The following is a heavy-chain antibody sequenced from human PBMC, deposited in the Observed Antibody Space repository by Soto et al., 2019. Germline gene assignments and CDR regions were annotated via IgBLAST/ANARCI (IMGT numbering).Heavy chain of an antibody. CDR2: VYHTGST. V-gene: IGHV4-38-2*01. CDR1: GHSISSSYF. Sequence: SETLSLTCAVSGHSISSSYFWGWIRQPPGKGLEWIGSVYHTGSTYYNPSLKSRLTISVDTSKNQFSLKLSSVTAADTAVYYCARNLEDYYGSGTYSLFDYWGQGTLVTVSS. J-gene: IGHJ4*02. D-gene: IGHD3-10*01. CDR3: ARNLEDYYGSGTYSLFDY.